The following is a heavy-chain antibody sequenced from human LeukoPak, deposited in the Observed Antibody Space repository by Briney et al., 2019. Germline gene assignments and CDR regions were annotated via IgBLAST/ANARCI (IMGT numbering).Heavy chain of an antibody. D-gene: IGHD2-2*01. V-gene: IGHV1-69*05. J-gene: IGHJ4*02. CDR1: GGTFSSYA. CDR2: IIPIFGTA. CDR3: ARADIVVVPAAYYW. Sequence: SVKVSCKASGGTFSSYAISWVRQAPGQGLKWMGGIIPIFGTANYAQKFQGRVTITTDESTSTAYMELSSLRSEDTAVYYCARADIVVVPAAYYWWGQGTLVTVSS.